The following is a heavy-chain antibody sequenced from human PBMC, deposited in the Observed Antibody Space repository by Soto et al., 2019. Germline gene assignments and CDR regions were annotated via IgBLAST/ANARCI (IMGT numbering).Heavy chain of an antibody. J-gene: IGHJ5*02. D-gene: IGHD3-3*02. CDR3: ARHSLALRKNNWFDP. CDR2: IFYLGSS. V-gene: IGHV4-39*01. CDR1: GDSIISSDFY. Sequence: PSETLSLTCTVSGDSIISSDFYWGWVRQPPGKGLEWIGSIFYLGSSYYNPSLKSRVTMSVDTSKNQFSLRLRSVTAADTALYFCARHSLALRKNNWFDPWGEGIMVRVCS.